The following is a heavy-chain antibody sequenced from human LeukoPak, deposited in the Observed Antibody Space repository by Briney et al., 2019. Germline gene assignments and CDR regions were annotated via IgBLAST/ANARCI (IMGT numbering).Heavy chain of an antibody. CDR2: ISYDGSNK. CDR1: GFTFSSYA. Sequence: GRSLRLSCSASGFTFSSYAMHWVPQAPGKGLEWVAVISYDGSNKYYADSVKGRVTISRDNSKNTLYLQMNSLRGEDTAVYYCARGGRGGSGSYLSNYWYFDLWGRGTLVTVSS. D-gene: IGHD3-10*01. CDR3: ARGGRGGSGSYLSNYWYFDL. J-gene: IGHJ2*01. V-gene: IGHV3-30*04.